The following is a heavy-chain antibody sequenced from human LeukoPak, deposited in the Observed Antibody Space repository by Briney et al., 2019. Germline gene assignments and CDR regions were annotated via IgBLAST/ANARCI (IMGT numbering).Heavy chain of an antibody. D-gene: IGHD3-9*01. Sequence: ASVKVSCKASGGTFSSYAISWVRQAPGQGLEWMGGIIPIFGTANYAQKFQGRVTITADESTSTAYMELSSLRSEDTAVYYCASHSYYDILTGMFDYWGQGTLVTVSS. CDR2: IIPIFGTA. CDR3: ASHSYYDILTGMFDY. CDR1: GGTFSSYA. V-gene: IGHV1-69*13. J-gene: IGHJ4*02.